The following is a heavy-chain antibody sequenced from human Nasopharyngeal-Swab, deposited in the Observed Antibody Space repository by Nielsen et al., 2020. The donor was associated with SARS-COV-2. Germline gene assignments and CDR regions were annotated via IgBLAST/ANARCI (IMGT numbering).Heavy chain of an antibody. V-gene: IGHV3-74*01. CDR3: AKGPGQFDY. CDR2: VNQDGSRT. Sequence: GESLKISCVASGVIFSKYWMHWVRQVPGKGLVWVSRVNQDGSRTDYADSVRGRFTISRDNAKNTLYLQMNSLRVEDTAVYYCAKGPGQFDYWGQGTLVTVSS. CDR1: GVIFSKYW. J-gene: IGHJ4*02.